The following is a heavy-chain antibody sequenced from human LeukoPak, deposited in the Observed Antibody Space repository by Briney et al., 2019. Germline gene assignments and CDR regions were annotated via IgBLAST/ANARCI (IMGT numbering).Heavy chain of an antibody. D-gene: IGHD3-22*01. CDR1: GYTFTDYY. CDR2: INPNSGGT. J-gene: IGHJ5*02. V-gene: IGHV1-2*02. Sequence: ASVKVSCKTSGYTFTDYYIHWVRQAPGQGLEWMGWINPNSGGTNYAQKFHGRVTMTRDTSTSTAYMELTILRSDDTAVYYSATWNFGYYNVGFDPWGQGTLVTVSS. CDR3: ATWNFGYYNVGFDP.